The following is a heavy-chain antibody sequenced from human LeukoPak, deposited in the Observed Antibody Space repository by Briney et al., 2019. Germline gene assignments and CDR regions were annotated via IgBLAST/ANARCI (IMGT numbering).Heavy chain of an antibody. CDR1: AFTFSSYD. J-gene: IGHJ4*02. D-gene: IGHD1-26*01. Sequence: GRSLRLSCAASAFTFSSYDMHWVRQAPGKGLEWVAVISYNGNNKYYADSVKGRFTISRDNSKNTLYLQMNSLRTEDTAMYYCAKGGRDTSKYYFDYWGQGTQVTVSS. CDR2: ISYNGNNK. V-gene: IGHV3-30*18. CDR3: AKGGRDTSKYYFDY.